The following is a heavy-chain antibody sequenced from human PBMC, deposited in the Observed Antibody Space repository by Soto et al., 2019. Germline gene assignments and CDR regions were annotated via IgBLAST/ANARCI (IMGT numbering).Heavy chain of an antibody. V-gene: IGHV5-51*01. J-gene: IGHJ4*02. CDR3: ARQDGSALYYFDY. CDR2: IYPGDSDT. D-gene: IGHD6-19*01. Sequence: GESLKISCNGSGYTFTSYWIAWVRQMPGKGLEWMGIIYPGDSDTRYSPSFQGQVSISADKSISTAYLQWGSLKASDTAMYYCARQDGSALYYFDYWGQGTLVIVSS. CDR1: GYTFTSYW.